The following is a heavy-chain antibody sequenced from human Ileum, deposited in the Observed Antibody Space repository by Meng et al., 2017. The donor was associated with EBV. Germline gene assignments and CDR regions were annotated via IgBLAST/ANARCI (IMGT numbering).Heavy chain of an antibody. CDR1: GGSISSGGHY. V-gene: IGHV4-30-4*01. Sequence: QGHRLVSRPGLGKPFPTLALTFGVSGGSISSGGHYWTWIRQPPGKGLEWIAYIYYSGNTYYNSSLKSRVSISLDTSKKQFSLNLKSVTVADTAVYYCARARGGYTSGGCFDSWGQGTLVTVSS. CDR2: IYYSGNT. CDR3: ARARGGYTSGGCFDS. D-gene: IGHD2-15*01. J-gene: IGHJ4*02.